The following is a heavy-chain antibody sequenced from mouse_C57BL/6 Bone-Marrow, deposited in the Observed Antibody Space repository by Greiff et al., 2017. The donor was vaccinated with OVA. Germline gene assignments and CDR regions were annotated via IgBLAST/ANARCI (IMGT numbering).Heavy chain of an antibody. Sequence: VQLQQSGPELVKPGASVKISCKASGYTFTDYYMNWVKQSHGKSLEWIGDINPNNGGTSYNQQFKGKATLTVDKSSSTAYMELRSLTSEDSAVEDCACGGQIDDGYAWYFDVWGTGTTVTVSS. CDR2: INPNNGGT. J-gene: IGHJ1*03. V-gene: IGHV1-26*01. CDR3: ACGGQIDDGYAWYFDV. CDR1: GYTFTDYY. D-gene: IGHD2-3*01.